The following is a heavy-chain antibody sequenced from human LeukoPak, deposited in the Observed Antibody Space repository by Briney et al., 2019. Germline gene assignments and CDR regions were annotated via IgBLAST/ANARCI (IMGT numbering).Heavy chain of an antibody. J-gene: IGHJ3*02. V-gene: IGHV4-4*02. CDR1: GGPITNDNW. CDR3: ARDSTAHAFDI. D-gene: IGHD2-2*01. Sequence: SETLSLTCVVSGGPITNDNWWSWVRQPTGKGLEWIGYIYYSGSTNYNPSLKSRVTISVDTSKNQFSLKLSSVTAADTAVYYCARDSTAHAFDIWGQGTMVTVSS. CDR2: IYYSGST.